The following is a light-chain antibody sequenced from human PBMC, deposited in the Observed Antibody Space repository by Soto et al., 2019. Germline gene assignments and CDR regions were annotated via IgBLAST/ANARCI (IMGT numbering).Light chain of an antibody. CDR1: QSVSSN. CDR3: QQYNDWWT. Sequence: ETVMTQSPATLSVSPGERVTLSCRASQSVSSNLAWYQQKTGQAPRLLIYGADTRATGVPARFSGSGSGTEFTLTITSLQSEDFAVYYCQQYNDWWTFGNGTKVELK. J-gene: IGKJ1*01. V-gene: IGKV3-15*01. CDR2: GAD.